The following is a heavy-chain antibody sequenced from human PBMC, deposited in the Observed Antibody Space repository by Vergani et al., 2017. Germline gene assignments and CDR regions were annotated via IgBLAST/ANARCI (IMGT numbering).Heavy chain of an antibody. CDR2: INPSGGST. V-gene: IGHV1-46*01. J-gene: IGHJ4*02. D-gene: IGHD3-22*01. CDR3: AREMYYYDSSGTGDVYYFDY. Sequence: QVQLVQSGAEVKKPGASVKVSCKASGYTFTSYYMHWVRQAPGHGLEWMGIINPSGGSTSYAQKFQGRVTMTRDTSTSTVYMELSSLRSEDTAVYYCAREMYYYDSSGTGDVYYFDYWGQGTLVTVSS. CDR1: GYTFTSYY.